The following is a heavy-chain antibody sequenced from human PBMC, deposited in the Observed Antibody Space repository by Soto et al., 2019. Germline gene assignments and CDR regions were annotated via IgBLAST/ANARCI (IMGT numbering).Heavy chain of an antibody. V-gene: IGHV5-51*01. CDR2: IYPGDSDT. CDR1: GYSFTSYW. J-gene: IGHJ6*02. CDR3: ARIKTDSSSPTYDILTGYYPTDYYYYGMDV. D-gene: IGHD3-9*01. Sequence: PGESLKISCKGSGYSFTSYWIGWVRQMPGKGLEWMGIIYPGDSDTRYSPSFQGQVTISADKSISTAYLQWSSLKASDTAMYYCARIKTDSSSPTYDILTGYYPTDYYYYGMDVWGQGTTVTVSS.